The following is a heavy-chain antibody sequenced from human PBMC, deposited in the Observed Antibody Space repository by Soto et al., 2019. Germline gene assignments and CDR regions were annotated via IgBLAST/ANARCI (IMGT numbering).Heavy chain of an antibody. CDR1: GFTFSGNA. Sequence: GGSLRLSCAASGFTFSGNALSWVRQAPGKGLEWVSTISGDGSSTYYAGSVKGRFTMSRDDSQSTLYLQMNGLRAEDTALYYCAKRGLDYGDPKFYNWFDPWGQGTLVTVSS. D-gene: IGHD4-17*01. CDR2: ISGDGSST. CDR3: AKRGLDYGDPKFYNWFDP. J-gene: IGHJ5*02. V-gene: IGHV3-23*01.